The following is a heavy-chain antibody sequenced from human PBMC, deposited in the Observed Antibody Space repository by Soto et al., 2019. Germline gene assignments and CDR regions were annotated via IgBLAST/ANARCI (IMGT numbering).Heavy chain of an antibody. J-gene: IGHJ5*02. CDR2: IYYSGST. CDR3: ARRSAYWFDP. Sequence: SETLSLTCTVSCGSISSYYWSWIRQPPGKGLEWIGYIYYSGSTNYNPSLKSRVTISVDTSKNQFSLKLSSVTAADTAVYYCARRSAYWFDPWGQGTLVTVSS. CDR1: CGSISSYY. V-gene: IGHV4-59*08.